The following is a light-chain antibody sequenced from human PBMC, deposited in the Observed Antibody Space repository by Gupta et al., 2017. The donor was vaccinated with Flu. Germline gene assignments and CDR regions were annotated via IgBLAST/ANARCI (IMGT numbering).Light chain of an antibody. CDR3: QQRSTWPRT. J-gene: IGKJ1*01. CDR2: DAS. V-gene: IGKV3-11*01. CDR1: QSVGSS. Sequence: SPGERATLSCRASQSVGSSLAWFQQKPGQAPRLLISDASNRATGIPARFSGSGSGTGFTLTISSLEPEDFAVYYCQQRSTWPRTFGQGTKVEIK.